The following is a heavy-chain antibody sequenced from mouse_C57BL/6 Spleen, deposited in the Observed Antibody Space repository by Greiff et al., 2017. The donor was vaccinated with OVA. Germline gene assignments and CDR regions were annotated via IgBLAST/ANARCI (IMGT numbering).Heavy chain of an antibody. Sequence: EVQLQQSGPELVKPGASVKMSCKASGYTFTDYNMHWVKQSHGKSLEWIGYINPNNGGTSYNQKFKGKATLTVNKSSSTAYMERRSLTSEESAVYYCARFDYDNYYAMDYWGQGTSVTVSS. D-gene: IGHD2-4*01. J-gene: IGHJ4*01. CDR2: INPNNGGT. CDR1: GYTFTDYN. CDR3: ARFDYDNYYAMDY. V-gene: IGHV1-22*01.